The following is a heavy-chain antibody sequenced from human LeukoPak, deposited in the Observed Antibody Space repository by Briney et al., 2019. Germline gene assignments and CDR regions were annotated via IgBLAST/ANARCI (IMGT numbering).Heavy chain of an antibody. CDR1: GGTFSSYA. CDR2: IIPIFGTA. Sequence: ASVKVSCKAFGGTFSSYAISWVRQAPGQGLEWMGGIIPIFGTANYAQKFRGRVTITADESTSTAYMELSSLRSEDTAVYYCARDPVDSSGEFDYWGQGTLVTVSS. D-gene: IGHD3-22*01. V-gene: IGHV1-69*13. J-gene: IGHJ4*02. CDR3: ARDPVDSSGEFDY.